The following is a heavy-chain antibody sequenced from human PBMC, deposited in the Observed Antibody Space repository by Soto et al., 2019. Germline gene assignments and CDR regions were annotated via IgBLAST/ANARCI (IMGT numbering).Heavy chain of an antibody. CDR3: AREQVGYGPGYYYYYMDV. CDR2: IYSGGST. Sequence: GGSLRLSCAASGFTVSSNYMSWVRQAPGKGLEWVSVIYSGGSTYYADSVKGRFTISRHNSKNTLYLQMNSLRAEDTAVYYCAREQVGYGPGYYYYYMDVWGKGTTVTVSS. V-gene: IGHV3-53*04. J-gene: IGHJ6*03. D-gene: IGHD1-26*01. CDR1: GFTVSSNY.